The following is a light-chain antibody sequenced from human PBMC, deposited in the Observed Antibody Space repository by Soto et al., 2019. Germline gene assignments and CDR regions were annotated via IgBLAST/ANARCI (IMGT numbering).Light chain of an antibody. J-gene: IGKJ2*01. V-gene: IGKV4-1*01. CDR3: QQFYSTPYT. CDR2: WAS. Sequence: DVVMTQSPDSLAVSLGERATINCKSSQSLLNSSNNKNYLAWYQQKPGQSPELLIYWASTRESGVPDRFSGRRFWTDFTFPLRRLPAEDVAVYYCQQFYSTPYTFGQGTKLEIK. CDR1: QSLLNSSNNKNY.